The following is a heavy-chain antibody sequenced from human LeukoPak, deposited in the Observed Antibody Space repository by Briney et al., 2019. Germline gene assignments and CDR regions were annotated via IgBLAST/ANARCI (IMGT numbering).Heavy chain of an antibody. CDR1: GGSISSYY. V-gene: IGHV4-59*01. J-gene: IGHJ6*02. CDR2: IYYSGST. Sequence: SETLSLTCTVSGGSISSYYWSWIRQPPGKGLEWIGYIYYSGSTNYNPSLKSRVTISVDTSKNQFSLKLSSVTAADTAVYYCARESTICSGGSCYPPGYYGMDVWGQGTTVTVSS. CDR3: ARESTICSGGSCYPPGYYGMDV. D-gene: IGHD2-15*01.